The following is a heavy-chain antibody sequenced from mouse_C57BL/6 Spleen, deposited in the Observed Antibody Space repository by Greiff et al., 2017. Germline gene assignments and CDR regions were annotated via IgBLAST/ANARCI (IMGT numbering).Heavy chain of an antibody. Sequence: QVQLQQPGAELVKPGASVKLSCTASGYTFTGYWMQWVKQRPGQGLEWIGEIDPSDNYTNSNQKFKGKGTLTVDTSSRTAYMQLRSLTSEDSAVYCSERRDDYGSSYVGFDYWGQGTTLTVSS. CDR1: GYTFTGYW. V-gene: IGHV1-50*01. J-gene: IGHJ2*01. D-gene: IGHD1-1*01. CDR3: ERRDDYGSSYVGFDY. CDR2: IDPSDNYT.